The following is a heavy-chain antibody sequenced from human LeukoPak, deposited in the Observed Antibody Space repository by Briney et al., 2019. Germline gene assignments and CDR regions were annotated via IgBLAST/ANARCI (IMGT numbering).Heavy chain of an antibody. V-gene: IGHV1-69*13. CDR1: GGTFSSYA. CDR3: ARDYYYYCGMDV. Sequence: VASVKVSCKASGGTFSSYAISWVRQAPGQGLEWMGGIIPIFGTANYAQKFQGRVTITADESTSTAYMELSSLRSEDTAVYYCARDYYYYCGMDVWGQGTTVTVSS. J-gene: IGHJ6*02. CDR2: IIPIFGTA.